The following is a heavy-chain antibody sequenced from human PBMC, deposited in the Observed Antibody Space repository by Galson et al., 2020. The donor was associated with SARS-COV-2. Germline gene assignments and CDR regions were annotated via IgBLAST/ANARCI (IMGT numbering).Heavy chain of an antibody. D-gene: IGHD5-12*01. J-gene: IGHJ4*02. CDR1: SGSFSGYY. CDR2: INHSGST. Sequence: SQTLSLTCALYSGSFSGYYWTWIRQPPGKGLEWIGEINHSGSTNYNPSLKSRATISVDTSKNQFSLKLNSVTAADTAVYYCTRVGDGYNSGFDYWGQGILVTVSS. V-gene: IGHV4-34*01. CDR3: TRVGDGYNSGFDY.